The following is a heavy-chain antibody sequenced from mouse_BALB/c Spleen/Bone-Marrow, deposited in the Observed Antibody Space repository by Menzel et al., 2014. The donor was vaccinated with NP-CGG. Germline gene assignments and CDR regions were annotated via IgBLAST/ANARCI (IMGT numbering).Heavy chain of an antibody. CDR1: GFSFSSFG. CDR3: TRGVNWEGFDH. Sequence: EVNLVVSGGGLVQPGGSRKLSCSASGFSFSSFGMHWVRQSPEKGVEWVAYISRGRITIFYADTLKGRTTLPRDNPKNTLFLQMTSLGSEETAMCCCTRGVNWEGFDHGREGTTRTVSS. J-gene: IGHJ2*01. V-gene: IGHV5-17*02. D-gene: IGHD4-1*01. CDR2: ISRGRITI.